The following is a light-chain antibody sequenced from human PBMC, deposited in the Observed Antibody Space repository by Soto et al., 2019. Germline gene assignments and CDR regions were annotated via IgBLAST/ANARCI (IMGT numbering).Light chain of an antibody. CDR2: SSS. CDR1: SSNIGSKA. J-gene: IGLJ2*01. V-gene: IGLV1-44*01. CDR3: AAWDDSLKGVV. Sequence: QSVLTQPPSASGTPGQRVTISCSGSSSNIGSKAVNWYQHLPGTTPKLLIYSSSQRPSGVPDRFSGSKSGTSASLAISGLQSEDEADYYCAAWDDSLKGVVFGGGTKLTVL.